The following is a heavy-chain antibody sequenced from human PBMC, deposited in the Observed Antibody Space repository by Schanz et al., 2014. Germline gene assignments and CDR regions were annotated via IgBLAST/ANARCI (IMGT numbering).Heavy chain of an antibody. CDR3: AKQRGDYRVSGSYRELEY. CDR2: IGVDGTTT. Sequence: EVQLLESGGGLVQPGGSLRLSCLASGFAFSSYGMNWLRQAPGKGLEWVSVIGVDGTTTYYADSVKGRFTISRDNYKNSLYLQMNSLRPEDTAVYYCAKQRGDYRVSGSYRELEYWGQGTLVTVSS. D-gene: IGHD3-10*01. V-gene: IGHV3-23*01. J-gene: IGHJ4*02. CDR1: GFAFSSYG.